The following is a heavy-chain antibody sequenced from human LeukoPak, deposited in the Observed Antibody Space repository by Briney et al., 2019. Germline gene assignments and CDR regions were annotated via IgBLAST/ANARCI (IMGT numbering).Heavy chain of an antibody. CDR1: GFTFSSYA. CDR2: ISYDGSNK. D-gene: IGHD2-2*01. V-gene: IGHV3-30-3*01. Sequence: GGSLRLSCAASGFTFSSYAMHWVRQAPGKGLEWVAVISYDGSNKYYADSVKGRFTVSRDNSKNTLYLQMNSLRAEDTAVYYCARVGYCSTTSCYWRAFDCWGQGTLVTVSS. CDR3: ARVGYCSTTSCYWRAFDC. J-gene: IGHJ4*02.